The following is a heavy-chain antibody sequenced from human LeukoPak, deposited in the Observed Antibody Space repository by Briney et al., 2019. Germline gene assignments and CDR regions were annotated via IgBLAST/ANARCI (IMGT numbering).Heavy chain of an antibody. Sequence: PGGTLRLSCTASGFTFSAYAMSWVRQAPGKGLEWVSSISSSSSYIYYADSVKGRFTISRDNAKSSLYLQMNSLRAEDTAVYYCARGDLGTTVTTRFDYWGQGTLVTVSS. CDR3: ARGDLGTTVTTRFDY. CDR2: ISSSSSYI. V-gene: IGHV3-21*01. J-gene: IGHJ4*02. D-gene: IGHD4-17*01. CDR1: GFTFSAYA.